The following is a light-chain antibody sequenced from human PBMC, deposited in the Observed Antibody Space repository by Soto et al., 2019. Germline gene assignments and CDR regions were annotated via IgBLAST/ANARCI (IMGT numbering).Light chain of an antibody. CDR1: QTLRAWGNNY. J-gene: IGKJ2*01. CDR3: MQALETPYT. CDR2: LGS. V-gene: IGKV2-28*01. Sequence: EIVMTQSPRSLAVRAGEPASISCRSTQTLRAWGNNYFAWYVQKPGQSPRVLIYLGSNRASGVPGRFSGSGSGTDFTLRISRVETEDVGVYYCMQALETPYTFGQGTKLEIK.